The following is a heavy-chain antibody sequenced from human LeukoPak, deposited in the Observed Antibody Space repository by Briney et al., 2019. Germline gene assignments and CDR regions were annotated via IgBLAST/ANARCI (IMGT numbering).Heavy chain of an antibody. CDR3: ARFSADVLLNYFDY. CDR1: GGSISSYY. CDR2: IYYSGST. D-gene: IGHD2-2*01. J-gene: IGHJ4*02. V-gene: IGHV4-59*01. Sequence: SETLSLTCTVSGGSISSYYWSWIRQPPGKGLEWIGYIYYSGSTSYNPSLKSRVTMLVDTSKNQFSLKLSSVTAADTAVYYCARFSADVLLNYFDYWGQGTLVTVSS.